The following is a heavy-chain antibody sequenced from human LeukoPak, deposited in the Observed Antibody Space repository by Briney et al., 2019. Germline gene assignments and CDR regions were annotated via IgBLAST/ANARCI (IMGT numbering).Heavy chain of an antibody. CDR2: IYYTGNT. D-gene: IGHD3-10*01. Sequence: PSETLSLTYSVSGDSIIGYYWGWIRQPPGKGLEWIGNIYYTGNTYYNSSLKSRVTISVDTSKNQFSLKLSSVTAADTAVYYCARVVMVRGVMGTEIDYWGQGTLVTVSS. CDR3: ARVVMVRGVMGTEIDY. CDR1: GDSIIGYY. V-gene: IGHV4-39*07. J-gene: IGHJ4*02.